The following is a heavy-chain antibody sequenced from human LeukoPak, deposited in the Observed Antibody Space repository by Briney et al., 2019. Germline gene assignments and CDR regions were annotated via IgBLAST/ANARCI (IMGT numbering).Heavy chain of an antibody. CDR2: IYYSGST. V-gene: IGHV4-31*03. D-gene: IGHD3-16*01. CDR3: ARVLYDYALDY. Sequence: SETLSLTCTVSGGSISSGGYYWSWVRQHPGKGLEWIGYIYYSGSTYYNPSLKSRVTISVDTSKNQFSLKLSSVTAADTAVYYCARVLYDYALDYWGQGTLVTVSS. CDR1: GGSISSGGYY. J-gene: IGHJ4*02.